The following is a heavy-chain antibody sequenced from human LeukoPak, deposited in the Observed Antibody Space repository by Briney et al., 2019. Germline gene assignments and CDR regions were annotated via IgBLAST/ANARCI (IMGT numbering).Heavy chain of an antibody. CDR2: IRAHNGDT. V-gene: IGHV1-18*01. CDR3: ARGEFICTINTCYASALDS. CDR1: GYTFTSYA. J-gene: IGHJ4*02. Sequence: ASVKVSCKASGYTFTSYAISWVRQAPGQGLEWMGWIRAHNGDTNHAQQLQGRVTMTTDTSTRTAYMELRSLRSEDTAVYYCARGEFICTINTCYASALDSWGQGTLVTVSS. D-gene: IGHD2-2*01.